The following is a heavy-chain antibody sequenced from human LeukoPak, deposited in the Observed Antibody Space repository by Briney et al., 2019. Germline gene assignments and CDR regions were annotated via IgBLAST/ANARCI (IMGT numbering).Heavy chain of an antibody. Sequence: PSETLSLTCTVSGGSISHYYWSWIRQPPGKGLEWIGYIYYNGNTYYSPSLKSRVSISVDTSKNQFSLKLSSVTAAGTAVYYCARLSTYGSGSRRYYYYGMDVWGQGTTVTVSS. CDR3: ARLSTYGSGSRRYYYYGMDV. CDR1: GGSISHYY. V-gene: IGHV4-59*08. CDR2: IYYNGNT. J-gene: IGHJ6*02. D-gene: IGHD3-10*01.